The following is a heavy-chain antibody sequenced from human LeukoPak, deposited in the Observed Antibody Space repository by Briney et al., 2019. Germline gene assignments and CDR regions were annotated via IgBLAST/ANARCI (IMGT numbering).Heavy chain of an antibody. CDR1: GGSVSSGSYY. J-gene: IGHJ4*02. CDR2: ISYSGST. D-gene: IGHD2/OR15-2a*01. CDR3: ARDFPPDDH. V-gene: IGHV4-61*01. Sequence: PSETLSLTCTVSGGSVSSGSYYWSWIRQPPGKGLEWIGYISYSGSTNYNPSLKSRVTISVDTSKNQFSLKLSSVTAADTAVYYCARDFPPDDHWGQGTLVTVSS.